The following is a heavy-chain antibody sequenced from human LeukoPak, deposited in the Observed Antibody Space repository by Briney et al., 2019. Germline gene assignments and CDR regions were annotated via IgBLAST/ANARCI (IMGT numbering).Heavy chain of an antibody. Sequence: SVKVSCKASGDTFSSYAISWVRQAPGQGLEWVGRIIPLLGIANYAQKFQGRVTITADESTSTAYMELSSLRSEDTAVYYCARLYYYDSSTDYWGQGTLVTVSS. V-gene: IGHV1-69*04. CDR1: GDTFSSYA. J-gene: IGHJ4*02. CDR3: ARLYYYDSSTDY. CDR2: IIPLLGIA. D-gene: IGHD3-22*01.